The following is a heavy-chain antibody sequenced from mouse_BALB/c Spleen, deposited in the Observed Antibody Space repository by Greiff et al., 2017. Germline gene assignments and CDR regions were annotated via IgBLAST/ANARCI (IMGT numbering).Heavy chain of an antibody. CDR1: GYTFTDHA. CDR3: NLLWSRSLAAY. Sequence: VQLQQSDAELVKPGASVKISCKASGYTFTDHAIHWVKQKPEQGLEWIGYISPGNGDIKYNEKFKGKATLTADKSSSTAYMQLNSLTSEDSAVYFCNLLWSRSLAAYWGQGTLVTVSA. J-gene: IGHJ3*01. V-gene: IGHV1S53*02. CDR2: ISPGNGDI. D-gene: IGHD2-1*01.